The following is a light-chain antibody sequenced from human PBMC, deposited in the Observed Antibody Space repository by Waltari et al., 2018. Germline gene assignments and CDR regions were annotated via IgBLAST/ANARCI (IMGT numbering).Light chain of an antibody. CDR2: GAS. J-gene: IGKJ1*01. Sequence: EIVMTQSPATLSVSPGERATLSCRASQSVSSNLAWYQQKPGQAPRLLIYGASTRATDIPARFSGSGSGTDFTLTISSLQSEDFAVYYCQQYNNWPPGTFGQGTKVEIK. CDR1: QSVSSN. V-gene: IGKV3-15*01. CDR3: QQYNNWPPGT.